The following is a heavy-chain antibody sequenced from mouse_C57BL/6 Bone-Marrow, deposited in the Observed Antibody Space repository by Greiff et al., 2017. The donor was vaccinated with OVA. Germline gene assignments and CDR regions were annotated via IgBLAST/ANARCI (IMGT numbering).Heavy chain of an antibody. CDR3: AREFQRVKAMDY. CDR1: GYTFTSYW. V-gene: IGHV1-55*01. CDR2: IYPGSGST. J-gene: IGHJ4*01. Sequence: QVQLQQPGAELVKPGASVKMSCKASGYTFTSYWITWVKQRPGQGLEWIGDIYPGSGSTNYNEKFKSKATLTVDTSSSTAYMHLSSLTSVDSAVYYSAREFQRVKAMDYWGQETSDTFSS.